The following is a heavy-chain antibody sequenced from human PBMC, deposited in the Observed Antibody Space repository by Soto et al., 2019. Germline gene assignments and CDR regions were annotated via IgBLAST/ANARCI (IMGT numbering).Heavy chain of an antibody. Sequence: SETLSLTCTVSGGSISSGPYSWGWIRQPPGEGLEWIGTFHYSESTYYNPSLESRVTISVDTSKNQFSLKVTSVTVADTAVYYCARLGGYCSSTSCYGYYVMDVWGQGTTVTVSS. CDR2: FHYSEST. J-gene: IGHJ6*02. V-gene: IGHV4-39*01. CDR3: ARLGGYCSSTSCYGYYVMDV. D-gene: IGHD2-2*01. CDR1: GGSISSGPYS.